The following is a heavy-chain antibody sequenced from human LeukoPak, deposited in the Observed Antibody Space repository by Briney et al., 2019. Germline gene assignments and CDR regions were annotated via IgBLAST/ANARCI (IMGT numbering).Heavy chain of an antibody. V-gene: IGHV1-8*01. CDR1: GYTFTSYD. J-gene: IGHJ6*02. CDR2: MNPNSGNT. D-gene: IGHD6-13*01. Sequence: ASVKVSCKASGYTFTSYDINWVRQATGQGLEWMGWMNPNSGNTGYAQKFQGRVTMARNTSISTAYMELSSLRSEDTAVYYCARWPSSWYYYYYGMDVWGQGTTVTVSS. CDR3: ARWPSSWYYYYYGMDV.